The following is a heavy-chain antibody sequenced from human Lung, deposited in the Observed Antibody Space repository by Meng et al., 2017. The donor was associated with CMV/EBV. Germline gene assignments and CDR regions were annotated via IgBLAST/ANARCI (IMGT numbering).Heavy chain of an antibody. CDR1: GVSISSNIR. Sequence: LTVAGPGLVTPSGTLSLTCGVSGVSISSNIRWTWVRQPPGKGLEWIGDIDDSGSTNYNPSLNSRISISLDKSKNHFSLKVNSVTAADTAVYYCARGKQDAWELLAYWGQGALVTVSS. D-gene: IGHD1-26*01. CDR2: IDDSGST. V-gene: IGHV4-4*02. CDR3: ARGKQDAWELLAY. J-gene: IGHJ4*02.